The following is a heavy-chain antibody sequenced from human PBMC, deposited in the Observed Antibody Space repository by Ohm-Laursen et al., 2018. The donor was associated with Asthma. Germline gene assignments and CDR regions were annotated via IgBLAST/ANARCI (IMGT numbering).Heavy chain of an antibody. V-gene: IGHV3-30-3*01. CDR2: ISYDGSNK. J-gene: IGHJ6*02. CDR3: ARDRYNVLGAQYYYGMDV. CDR1: GFTFSSYA. D-gene: IGHD1-26*01. Sequence: SLRLSCTASGFTFSSYAMSWVRQAPGKGLEWVAVISYDGSNKYYADSVKGRFTISRDNSKNTLYLQMNSLRAEDTAVYYCARDRYNVLGAQYYYGMDVWGQGTTVTVSS.